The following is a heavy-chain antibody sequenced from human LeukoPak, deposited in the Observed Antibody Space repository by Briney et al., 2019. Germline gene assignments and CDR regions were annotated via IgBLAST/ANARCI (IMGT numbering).Heavy chain of an antibody. CDR3: ARAGNGILTGYFQNWYFDL. CDR2: IYYSGST. Sequence: PSETLSLTCTVSGGSISSGDYYWSWLPQPPGKGLEWIVYIYYSGSTYYNPSLKSRVTISVDTSKNQFSLRLSSVTAADTAVYYCARAGNGILTGYFQNWYFDLWGRGTLVTVSS. D-gene: IGHD3-9*01. CDR1: GGSISSGDYY. V-gene: IGHV4-30-4*01. J-gene: IGHJ2*01.